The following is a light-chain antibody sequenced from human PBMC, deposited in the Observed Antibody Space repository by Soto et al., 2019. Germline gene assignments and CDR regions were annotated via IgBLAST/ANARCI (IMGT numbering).Light chain of an antibody. CDR3: PQYNTWPLT. J-gene: IGKJ3*01. CDR2: DAS. Sequence: ETVMTQSPATLSVSPGERPTLSCRASQSISSNLAWYQQKPGQAPRLLIYDASTRATGIPARFSGSGSGTEFTLTISILQSEDFAVYYCPQYNTWPLTFGPGTKVDIK. CDR1: QSISSN. V-gene: IGKV3-15*01.